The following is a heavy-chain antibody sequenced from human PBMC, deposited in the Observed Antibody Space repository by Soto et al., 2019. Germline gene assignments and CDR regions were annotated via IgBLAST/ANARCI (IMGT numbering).Heavy chain of an antibody. CDR1: GFTFSSYS. Sequence: EVQLVESGGGLVQPGGSLRLSCVASGFTFSSYSMNWVRQAPGKGLEWVSYISSSSSTIYYADSVKGRFTISRDNAKNSLYLQINSLRDEDTAVYYCARGYDSSGYYQGTDAFDIWGQGTMVTVSS. D-gene: IGHD3-22*01. V-gene: IGHV3-48*02. J-gene: IGHJ3*02. CDR2: ISSSSSTI. CDR3: ARGYDSSGYYQGTDAFDI.